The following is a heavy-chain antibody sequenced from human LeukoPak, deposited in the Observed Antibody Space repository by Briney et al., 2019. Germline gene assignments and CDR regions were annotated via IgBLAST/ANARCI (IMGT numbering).Heavy chain of an antibody. CDR3: ATVSLYSSSWSIFDY. CDR2: FDPEGGET. V-gene: IGHV1-24*01. J-gene: IGHJ4*02. CDR1: GYTLTELS. D-gene: IGHD6-13*01. Sequence: ASVKVSCKVSGYTLTELSMHWVRQAPGKGLERMGGFDPEGGETIYAQKFQGRVTMTEDTSTDTAYMELSSLRSEDTAVYYCATVSLYSSSWSIFDYWGQGTLVTVSS.